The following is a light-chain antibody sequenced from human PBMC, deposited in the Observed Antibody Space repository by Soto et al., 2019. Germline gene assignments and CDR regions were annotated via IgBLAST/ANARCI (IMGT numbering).Light chain of an antibody. CDR1: RTDIGGYNY. Sequence: QSALTQPASVSGSLGQSITISCTGTRTDIGGYNYVSWYQQYPGKAPKLVICEVTSRPSGISDRFSGSKSGNTASLTVSGLQAEDEADYYCNSYAGSNTFVFGTGTKLTVL. V-gene: IGLV2-8*01. J-gene: IGLJ1*01. CDR2: EVT. CDR3: NSYAGSNTFV.